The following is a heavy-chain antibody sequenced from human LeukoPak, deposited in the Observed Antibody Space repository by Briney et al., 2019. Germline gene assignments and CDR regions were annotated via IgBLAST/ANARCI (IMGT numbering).Heavy chain of an antibody. CDR1: GFTFSSYA. Sequence: GGSLRLSCAASGFTFSSYAMTWVRQAPGKGLEWVSAISGSGGSAYYADSVKGRFTISRDNSKNTLYLQMNSLRAEDTAIYYCAKYSQLLSGYYFDFWGQGTLVTVSS. CDR2: ISGSGGSA. CDR3: AKYSQLLSGYYFDF. D-gene: IGHD2-2*01. V-gene: IGHV3-23*01. J-gene: IGHJ4*02.